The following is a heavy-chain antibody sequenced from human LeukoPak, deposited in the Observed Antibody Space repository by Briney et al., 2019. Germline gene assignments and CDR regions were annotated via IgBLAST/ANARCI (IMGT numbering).Heavy chain of an antibody. V-gene: IGHV4-34*01. D-gene: IGHD3-22*01. Sequence: TSETLSLTCAVYGGSFSGYYWSWIRQPPGKGLEWIGEINHSGSTNYNPSLKSRVTISVDTSKNQFSLKLSSVTAADTAVYYCARRRYYYDSSGYYPYYFDYWGQGTLVTVSS. CDR3: ARRRYYYDSSGYYPYYFDY. CDR2: INHSGST. J-gene: IGHJ4*02. CDR1: GGSFSGYY.